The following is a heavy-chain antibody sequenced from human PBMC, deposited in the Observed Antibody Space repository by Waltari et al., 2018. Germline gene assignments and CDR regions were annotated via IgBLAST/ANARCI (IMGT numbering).Heavy chain of an antibody. J-gene: IGHJ4*02. CDR2: INHRGST. D-gene: IGHD1-26*01. CDR3: ARGGWGHSGSYFYFDY. Sequence: QVQLQQWGAGLLKPSETLSLTCAVYGGSFSGYYWSWIRQPPGKGLEWIGEINHRGSTNYNPSLKSRVTIAVDTSKNQFSLKLSSVTAADTAVYYCARGGWGHSGSYFYFDYWGQGTLVTVSS. CDR1: GGSFSGYY. V-gene: IGHV4-34*01.